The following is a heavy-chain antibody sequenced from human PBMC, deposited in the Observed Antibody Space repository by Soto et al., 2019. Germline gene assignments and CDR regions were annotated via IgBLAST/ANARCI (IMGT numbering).Heavy chain of an antibody. V-gene: IGHV3-21*01. D-gene: IGHD6-13*01. CDR2: ISSGSSYI. Sequence: PGGSLRLSCAASGFTFSTYSMNWVRQAPGKGLEWVSSISSGSSYIYYADSVKGRFTISRDNAKNSLYLQMNSLRAEDTAVYYCAKGLGSWLFDYWGQGTLVTVSS. CDR3: AKGLGSWLFDY. J-gene: IGHJ4*02. CDR1: GFTFSTYS.